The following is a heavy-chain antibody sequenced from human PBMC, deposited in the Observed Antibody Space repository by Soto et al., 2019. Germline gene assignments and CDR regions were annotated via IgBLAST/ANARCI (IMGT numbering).Heavy chain of an antibody. J-gene: IGHJ4*02. CDR1: GGSISSSSYY. CDR2: IYYSGST. Sequence: TCTVSGGSISSSSYYWGWIRQPPGKGLEWIGSIYYSGSTYYNPSLRSRVTISVDTSKNQFSLKLSSVTAADTAVYYCASTVDTTMVTWALGNWGQGTLVTVSS. CDR3: ASTVDTTMVTWALGN. V-gene: IGHV4-39*01. D-gene: IGHD5-18*01.